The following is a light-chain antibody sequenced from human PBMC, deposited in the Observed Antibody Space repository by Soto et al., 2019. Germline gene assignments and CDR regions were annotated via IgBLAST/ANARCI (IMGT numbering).Light chain of an antibody. V-gene: IGKV3-15*01. J-gene: IGKJ4*02. CDR1: QSVGST. CDR3: QQYSTSLT. CDR2: GAS. Sequence: EILMTQSPATLSVSPGERVILSCRASQSVGSTLAWYQQKPGQAPRLLIRGASTRATGVPARFSGSGSGTEFTLTIRSLQSEDFAVYSCQQYSTSLTFGGGTTLEIK.